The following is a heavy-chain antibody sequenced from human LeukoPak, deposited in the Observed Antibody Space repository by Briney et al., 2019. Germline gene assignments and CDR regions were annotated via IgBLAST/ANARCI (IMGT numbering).Heavy chain of an antibody. CDR1: GFTFSSYS. D-gene: IGHD5/OR15-5a*01. Sequence: GGSLRLSCAASGFTFSSYSMNWVRQAPGKGLEWVSYISSSSSTIYYADSVKGRFTISRDNAKNSLYLQMNSLRDGDTAVYYCAREVLRADYYYGMDVWGQGTTVTVSS. CDR2: ISSSSSTI. J-gene: IGHJ6*02. V-gene: IGHV3-48*02. CDR3: AREVLRADYYYGMDV.